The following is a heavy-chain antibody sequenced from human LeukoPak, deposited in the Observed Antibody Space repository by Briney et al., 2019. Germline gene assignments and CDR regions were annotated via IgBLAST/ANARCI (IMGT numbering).Heavy chain of an antibody. CDR3: ARVESSSSLWFDP. D-gene: IGHD6-6*01. Sequence: SETLSLTCTVSGGSISSSSYYWGWIRQPPGEGLEWIGSIYYSGSTYYNPSLKSRVTISVDTSKNQFSLKLSSVTAADTAVYYCARVESSSSLWFDPWGQGTLVTVSS. CDR2: IYYSGST. V-gene: IGHV4-39*07. J-gene: IGHJ5*02. CDR1: GGSISSSSYY.